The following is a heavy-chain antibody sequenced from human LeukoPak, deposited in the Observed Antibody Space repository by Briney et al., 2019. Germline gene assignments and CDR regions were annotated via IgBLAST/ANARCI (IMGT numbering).Heavy chain of an antibody. V-gene: IGHV4-4*09. CDR1: GGSFSGYY. Sequence: PSETLSLTCAVYGGSFSGYYWSWIRQPPGKGLEWIGYIYTSGSTNYNPSLKSRVTISVDTSKNQFSLKLSSVTAADTAVYYCARHVVVPAAIPFIRGGELWFDPWGQGTLVTVSS. J-gene: IGHJ5*02. D-gene: IGHD2-2*02. CDR2: IYTSGST. CDR3: ARHVVVPAAIPFIRGGELWFDP.